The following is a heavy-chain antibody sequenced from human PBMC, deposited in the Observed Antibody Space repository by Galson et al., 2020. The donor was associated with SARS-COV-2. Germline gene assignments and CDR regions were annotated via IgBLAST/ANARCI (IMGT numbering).Heavy chain of an antibody. V-gene: IGHV3-23*01. CDR2: ISGSGGAI. D-gene: IGHD6-19*01. J-gene: IGHJ4*02. Sequence: GLEWVSDISGSGGAIYYADSVKGRFTISRDNSKNTVYLQINSLTVEDTAVYYCAKRGSGWSPPNNWGQGTLVTVSS. CDR3: AKRGSGWSPPNN.